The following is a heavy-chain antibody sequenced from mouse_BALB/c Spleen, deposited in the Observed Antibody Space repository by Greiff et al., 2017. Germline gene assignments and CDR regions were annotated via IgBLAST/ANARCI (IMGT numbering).Heavy chain of an antibody. V-gene: IGHV1-14*01. J-gene: IGHJ4*01. CDR1: GYTFTSYV. D-gene: IGHD2-1*01. Sequence: QLQESGPELVKPGASVKMSCKASGYTFTSYVMHWVKQKPGQGLEWIGYINPYNDGTKYNEKFKGKATLTSDKSSSTAYMELSSLTSEDSAVYYCARDGNYESYYAMDYWGQGTSVTVSS. CDR3: ARDGNYESYYAMDY. CDR2: INPYNDGT.